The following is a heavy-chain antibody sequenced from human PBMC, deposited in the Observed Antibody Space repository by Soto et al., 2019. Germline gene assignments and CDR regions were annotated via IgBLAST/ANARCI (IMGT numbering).Heavy chain of an antibody. CDR3: AKSTLTTVTTSLDY. CDR1: GFTFSDYA. Sequence: GGSLRLSCAASGFTFSDYAVHWVRQAPGKGLQWVTIMSAHGTNAYYADSVKGRFTISRDNSENTLGLQMNSLTTEDTAVYYCAKSTLTTVTTSLDYWGQGTLVTVSS. CDR2: MSAHGTNA. J-gene: IGHJ4*02. V-gene: IGHV3-30*18. D-gene: IGHD4-17*01.